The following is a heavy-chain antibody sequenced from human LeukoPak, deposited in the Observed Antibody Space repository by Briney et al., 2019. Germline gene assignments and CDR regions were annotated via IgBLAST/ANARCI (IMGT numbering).Heavy chain of an antibody. D-gene: IGHD3-3*01. Sequence: GGSLRLSCAASGFTLSSYAMSWVRQGPGKGLEWVSAISVSGNPYHADSVKRRFTISRDSSKNTLYLQMNSRRAGDAAVYYCAKYYDFWSGNDYWGQGTLVTVSS. J-gene: IGHJ4*02. V-gene: IGHV3-23*01. CDR3: AKYYDFWSGNDY. CDR2: ISVSGNP. CDR1: GFTLSSYA.